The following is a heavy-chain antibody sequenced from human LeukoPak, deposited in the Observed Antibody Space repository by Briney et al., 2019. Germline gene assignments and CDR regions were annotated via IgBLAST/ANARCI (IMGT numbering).Heavy chain of an antibody. J-gene: IGHJ4*02. V-gene: IGHV4-34*01. CDR3: ARGRGYGSGSPTYYFDY. CDR1: GVSFSGYY. Sequence: KASETLSLTCAVYGVSFSGYYWRWIRQPPGKGLEWVGEINHIGSTNYNPSHKSRVTISVDTSKNQFCLKLSAVTAADTAVYYCARGRGYGSGSPTYYFDYWGQGTLVTVSS. CDR2: INHIGST. D-gene: IGHD3-10*01.